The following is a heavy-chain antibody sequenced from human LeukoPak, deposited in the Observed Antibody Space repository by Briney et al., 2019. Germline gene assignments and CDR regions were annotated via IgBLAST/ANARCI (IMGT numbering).Heavy chain of an antibody. D-gene: IGHD1-1*01. J-gene: IGHJ4*02. CDR1: GDSVSSNSAA. V-gene: IGHV6-1*01. CDR2: TYYRSKWYH. CDR3: ARDRIGTPGFDF. Sequence: SQTLSLTCVISGDSVSSNSAAWNWIRQSPSRGLEWLGRTYYRSKWYHDYAVSVKSRMTFTPDTSKNQFSLQLNSVTLEDTAVYFCARDRIGTPGFDFWGQGTLGTVSS.